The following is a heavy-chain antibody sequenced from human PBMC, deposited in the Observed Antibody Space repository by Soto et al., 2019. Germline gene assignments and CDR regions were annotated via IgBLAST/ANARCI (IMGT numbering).Heavy chain of an antibody. V-gene: IGHV3-9*01. CDR3: ARGGRSYSGSYFANY. D-gene: IGHD1-26*01. CDR2: ISWNSGSI. CDR1: GFTFDDYA. J-gene: IGHJ4*02. Sequence: EVQLVESGGGLVEPGRSLRLSCAASGFTFDDYAMHWVRQAPGKGLEWVSGISWNSGSIGYADSVKGRFTISRDNAKNSLYLQMNSLRAEDTALYYCARGGRSYSGSYFANYWGQGTLVTVSS.